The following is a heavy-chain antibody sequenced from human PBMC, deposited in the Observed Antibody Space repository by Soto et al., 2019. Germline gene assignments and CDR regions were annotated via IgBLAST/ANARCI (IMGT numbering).Heavy chain of an antibody. Sequence: SETLSLTCAVSSGSISSSNWWSWVRQPPGKGLEWIGNIYHSGSTNYNPSLKSRVTISVDTSKNQFSLKLSSVTAADTAVYYCARLKGYSGYDSIDYWGQGTLVTSPQ. V-gene: IGHV4-4*02. CDR3: ARLKGYSGYDSIDY. CDR1: SGSISSSNW. CDR2: IYHSGST. D-gene: IGHD5-12*01. J-gene: IGHJ4*02.